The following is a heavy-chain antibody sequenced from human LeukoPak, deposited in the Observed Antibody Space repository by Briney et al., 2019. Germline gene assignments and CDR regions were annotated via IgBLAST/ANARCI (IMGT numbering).Heavy chain of an antibody. D-gene: IGHD4-17*01. CDR2: IIPILGIA. J-gene: IGHJ4*02. V-gene: IGHV1-69*02. Sequence: SVKVSCKASGGTFSSYTISWVRQAPGQGLEGMGRIIPILGIANYAQKFQGRVTITADKSTSTAYMELSSLRSEDTAVYYCARGGDDYGDFKFDYWGQGTLVTVSS. CDR3: ARGGDDYGDFKFDY. CDR1: GGTFSSYT.